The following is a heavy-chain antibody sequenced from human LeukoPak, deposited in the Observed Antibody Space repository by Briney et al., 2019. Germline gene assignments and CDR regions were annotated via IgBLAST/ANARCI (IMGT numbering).Heavy chain of an antibody. V-gene: IGHV3-23*01. J-gene: IGHJ6*03. CDR2: ISGSGDST. Sequence: PGGSLRLSCVASGFTFSTYAMSWVRQAPGKGLEWVSAISGSGDSTYYTDSVKGRFTISRDNSKNTLSLQMNSLRAEDTAVYHCAKASQLRYYYMDVWGKGTTVAVSS. CDR3: AKASQLRYYYMDV. CDR1: GFTFSTYA. D-gene: IGHD5-24*01.